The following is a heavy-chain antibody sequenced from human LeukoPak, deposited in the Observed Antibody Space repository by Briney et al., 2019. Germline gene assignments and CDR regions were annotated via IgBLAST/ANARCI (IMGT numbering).Heavy chain of an antibody. D-gene: IGHD2-15*01. V-gene: IGHV3-48*03. CDR2: ISSSGSTI. CDR1: GFTFSSYE. CDR3: ARDCGGGSCYGYYYYGMDV. Sequence: GGSLRLSCAASGFTFSSYEMTWVRQAPGKGLEWVSYISSSGSTIYYADSVKGRFTISRDNAKNSLYLQMNSLRAEDTAVYYCARDCGGGSCYGYYYYGMDVWGKGTTVTVSS. J-gene: IGHJ6*04.